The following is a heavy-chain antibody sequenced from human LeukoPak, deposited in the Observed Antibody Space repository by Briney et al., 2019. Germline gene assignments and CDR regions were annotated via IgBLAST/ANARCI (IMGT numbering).Heavy chain of an antibody. CDR3: ARGEPVVATSPFDY. CDR1: GYNFRTYG. J-gene: IGHJ4*02. Sequence: ASVKVTCTASGYNFRTYGISWVRQAPGQGLEWLGWISPYNGDTKSAQKFQGRLTMTTDTSTTTAYLDLKSLRADDTAVYLCARGEPVVATSPFDYWGQGTLVTVSS. V-gene: IGHV1-18*01. CDR2: ISPYNGDT. D-gene: IGHD5-12*01.